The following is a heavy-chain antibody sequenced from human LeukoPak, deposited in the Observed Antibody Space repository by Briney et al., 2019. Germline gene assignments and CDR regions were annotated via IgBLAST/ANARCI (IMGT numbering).Heavy chain of an antibody. J-gene: IGHJ5*02. CDR1: GFTFSAYS. CDR2: ISTSSSPI. Sequence: PGGSLRLSCAASGFTFSAYSKSWVRQAPGKGLEWVSYISTSSSPIYYADSVKGRFTISRDNAKNSLYLQMNSLRAEDTAVYYCAKVAVAGTNWFDPWGQGTLVTVSS. D-gene: IGHD6-19*01. CDR3: AKVAVAGTNWFDP. V-gene: IGHV3-48*01.